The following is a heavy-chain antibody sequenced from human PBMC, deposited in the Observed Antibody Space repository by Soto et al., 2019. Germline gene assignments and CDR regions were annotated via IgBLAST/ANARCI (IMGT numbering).Heavy chain of an antibody. V-gene: IGHV4-39*01. Sequence: SETQSLTCTVSGDSIISSDFYWGWVRQPPGKGLEWIGSIFYLGSSYYNPSLKSRVTMSVDTSKNQFSLRLRSVTAADTALYFCARHSLAIRKNNWFDPWGQGIMVTVAS. CDR2: IFYLGSS. D-gene: IGHD3-3*02. CDR3: ARHSLAIRKNNWFDP. J-gene: IGHJ5*02. CDR1: GDSIISSDFY.